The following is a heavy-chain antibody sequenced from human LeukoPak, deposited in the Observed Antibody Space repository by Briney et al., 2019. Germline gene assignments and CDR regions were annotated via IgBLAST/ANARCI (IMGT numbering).Heavy chain of an antibody. D-gene: IGHD3-10*01. Sequence: SGPTLVKPTQTLTLTCTFSGFSLSTSGVGVGWIRQPPGKALEWLALIYWDDDKRYSPSLKSRLTITKDTSKNQVVLTMTNMDPVDTATYYCARSRDDMVRGYFDYWGQGTLVTVSS. V-gene: IGHV2-5*02. CDR1: GFSLSTSGVG. CDR3: ARSRDDMVRGYFDY. J-gene: IGHJ4*02. CDR2: IYWDDDK.